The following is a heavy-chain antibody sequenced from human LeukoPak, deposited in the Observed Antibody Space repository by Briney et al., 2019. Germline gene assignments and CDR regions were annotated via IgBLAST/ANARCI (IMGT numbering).Heavy chain of an antibody. D-gene: IGHD3-10*01. CDR3: AKDPNWDRGY. J-gene: IGHJ4*02. V-gene: IGHV3-23*01. Sequence: GGSLRLSCATSGFTFSSNTMTWVRQAPGKGLEFVSSIGTSADSTLYADSVKGRFTISRDNSKNTLYLQMNSLRVEDTAVYYCAKDPNWDRGYWGQGTLVTVSS. CDR1: GFTFSSNT. CDR2: IGTSADST.